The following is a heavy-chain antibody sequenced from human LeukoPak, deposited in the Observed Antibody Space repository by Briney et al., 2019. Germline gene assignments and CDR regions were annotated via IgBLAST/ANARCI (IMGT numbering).Heavy chain of an antibody. Sequence: GASVKVSCKASGYTFTSYYMHWVRQAPGQGLEWMGIINPSGGSTSYAQKFQGRVTMTRDTSTSTVYMELSSLRSEDTAVYYCARAPMVRGVIKRSWFDPWGQGTLVTVSS. D-gene: IGHD3-10*01. CDR2: INPSGGST. CDR3: ARAPMVRGVIKRSWFDP. J-gene: IGHJ5*02. CDR1: GYTFTSYY. V-gene: IGHV1-46*01.